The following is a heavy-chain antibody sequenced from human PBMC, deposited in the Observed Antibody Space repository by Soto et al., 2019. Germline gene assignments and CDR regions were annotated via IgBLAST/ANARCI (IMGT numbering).Heavy chain of an antibody. Sequence: QVQLVQSGAEVKKPGASVKVSCKASGYTFTSYYMHWVRQAPGQGLEWMGIINPSGGSTSYAQKFQGRVTMTRDTSTSTVYMELSSLRSEDTAVYYCARGGYSGYDYYYYYGMDVWGQGTTVTVSS. D-gene: IGHD5-12*01. V-gene: IGHV1-46*01. CDR3: ARGGYSGYDYYYYYGMDV. CDR2: INPSGGST. J-gene: IGHJ6*02. CDR1: GYTFTSYY.